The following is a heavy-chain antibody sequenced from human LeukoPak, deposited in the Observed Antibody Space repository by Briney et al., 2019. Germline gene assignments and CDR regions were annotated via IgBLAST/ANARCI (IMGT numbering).Heavy chain of an antibody. Sequence: GGSLRLSCKGSGFRFSTYAMSWVRQAPGKGLEWLSTIDGSGADTYYAASVKGRFTISRDNSKNTVYLQMNSLRAEATAVYHCAKDGYSSGWFHFDYWGQGTLVTVSS. CDR3: AKDGYSSGWFHFDY. CDR1: GFRFSTYA. D-gene: IGHD6-19*01. V-gene: IGHV3-23*01. CDR2: IDGSGADT. J-gene: IGHJ4*02.